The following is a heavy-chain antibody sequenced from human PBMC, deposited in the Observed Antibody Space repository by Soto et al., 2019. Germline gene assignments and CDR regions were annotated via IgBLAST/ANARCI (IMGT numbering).Heavy chain of an antibody. CDR3: DPLGV. CDR1: GFTFSSYA. J-gene: IGHJ6*01. V-gene: IGHV3-23*01. CDR2: ISGSDNST. Sequence: ILSCAASGFTFSSYAMSWVRQAPGKGLEWVSAISGSDNSTYYADSVKGRFTLSRDNSKNTLYLQMSSLRADATAGYYCDPLGVRGRGTTVTVSS.